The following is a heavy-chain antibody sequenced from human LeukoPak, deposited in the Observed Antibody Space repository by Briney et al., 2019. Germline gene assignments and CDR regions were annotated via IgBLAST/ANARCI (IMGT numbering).Heavy chain of an antibody. CDR3: ARDFVVVAATPGYYYGMDV. CDR2: IYYSGST. CDR1: GGSITRGTNY. V-gene: IGHV4-31*03. Sequence: PSETLSLTCTVSGGSITRGTNYWGWIRQHPGKGLEWIGYIYYSGSTYYNPSLKSRVTISVDTSKNQFSLKLSSVTAADTAVYYCARDFVVVAATPGYYYGMDVWGQGTTVTVSS. D-gene: IGHD2-15*01. J-gene: IGHJ6*02.